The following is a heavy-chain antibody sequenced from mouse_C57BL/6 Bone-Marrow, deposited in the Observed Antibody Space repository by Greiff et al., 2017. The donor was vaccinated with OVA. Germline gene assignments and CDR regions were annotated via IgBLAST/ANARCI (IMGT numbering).Heavy chain of an antibody. Sequence: QVHVKQSGTELVQPGASVKLSCKASGYTFTSYWMHWVQQRPGQGLEWIGNINPSNGGTNYNEKFKSKATLTVYKSYSTAYMQLSSLPSEDSADYYCARRGWLLRGGAMDYWGQGTSVTVSS. CDR3: ARRGWLLRGGAMDY. CDR2: INPSNGGT. V-gene: IGHV1-53*01. J-gene: IGHJ4*01. D-gene: IGHD2-3*01. CDR1: GYTFTSYW.